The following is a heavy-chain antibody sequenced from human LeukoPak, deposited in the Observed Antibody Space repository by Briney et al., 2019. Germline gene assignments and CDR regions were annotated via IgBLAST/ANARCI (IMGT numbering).Heavy chain of an antibody. V-gene: IGHV3-23*01. CDR3: AARPGDLAVPFDY. CDR1: GFTFDTHA. CDR2: ISGSGDIT. J-gene: IGHJ4*02. Sequence: GGSLRLSCAASGFTFDTHAMTWVRQAPGKGLEYVSLISGSGDITYYAHSLKDRFTISRDYSKTTLYLQMHSLRAEDTAMYYCAARPGDLAVPFDYWGQGTLVIVSS. D-gene: IGHD3-10*01.